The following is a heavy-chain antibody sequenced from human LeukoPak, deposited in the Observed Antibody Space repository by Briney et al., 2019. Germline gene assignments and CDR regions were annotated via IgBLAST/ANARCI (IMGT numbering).Heavy chain of an antibody. CDR3: ARDSGTTGRYPDY. CDR1: GFTFSSYA. Sequence: PGGSLRLSCAASGFTFSSYAMSWVRQAPGKGLEWVSAISGSGGSTYYADSVKGRFTISRDNSKNTLYLQMNSLRSDDTAVYYCARDSGTTGRYPDYWGQGTLVTVSS. CDR2: ISGSGGST. J-gene: IGHJ4*02. D-gene: IGHD1-7*01. V-gene: IGHV3-23*01.